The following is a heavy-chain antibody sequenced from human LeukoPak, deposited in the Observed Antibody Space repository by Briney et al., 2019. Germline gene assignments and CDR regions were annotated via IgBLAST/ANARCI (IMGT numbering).Heavy chain of an antibody. J-gene: IGHJ4*02. V-gene: IGHV4-59*01. Sequence: SETLSLTCTISGGSISTYHWTWIRQPPGKGLEWIGYMFYGGSAKYNFSLKSRVTISIDRSNNQFSLKMTSVTAADTAVYYCARSQWFGTVDSWGQGTLVSVSS. CDR2: MFYGGSA. CDR3: ARSQWFGTVDS. D-gene: IGHD3-10*01. CDR1: GGSISTYH.